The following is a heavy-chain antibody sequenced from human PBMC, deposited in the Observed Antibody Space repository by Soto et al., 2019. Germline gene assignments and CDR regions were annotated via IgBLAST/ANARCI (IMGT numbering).Heavy chain of an antibody. CDR2: IIPIFGTA. CDR3: ARVDTIFGVAENWFGP. J-gene: IGHJ5*02. CDR1: GGTXSSYA. Sequence: SXKVSFQAAGGTXSSYAIGLVRQAPGQGLEWMGGIIPIFGTANYAKKFQGRVTITAEKSTSTAYMELSSLRSEDAAVYYCARVDTIFGVAENWFGPWGQGTLGTVS. V-gene: IGHV1-69*06. D-gene: IGHD3-3*01.